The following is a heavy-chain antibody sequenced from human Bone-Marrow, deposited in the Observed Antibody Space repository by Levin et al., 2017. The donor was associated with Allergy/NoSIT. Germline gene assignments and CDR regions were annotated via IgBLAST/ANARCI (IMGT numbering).Heavy chain of an antibody. D-gene: IGHD5-18*01. Sequence: ASVKVSCKASGGTFSSYTIGWVRQAPGQGLEWMGGIIPIFGSANYAQKFQARVTITADKSTSTAYMELSRLRFEDTAVYYCAQFPWGDTAMDYFYTYGMDAWGQGTTVTVSS. CDR1: GGTFSSYT. V-gene: IGHV1-69*06. J-gene: IGHJ6*02. CDR3: AQFPWGDTAMDYFYTYGMDA. CDR2: IIPIFGSA.